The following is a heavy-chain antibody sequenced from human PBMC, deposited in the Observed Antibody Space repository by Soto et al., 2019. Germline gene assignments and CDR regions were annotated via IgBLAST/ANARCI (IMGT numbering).Heavy chain of an antibody. Sequence: GGSLRLSCAASGFTFSSYAMHWFRQAPGKGLEWVAVISYDGSNKYYADSVKGRFTISRDNSKNTLYLQMNSLRAEDTAVYYCARDRSRRQQQLVRFHYYGMDVWGQGTTVTVSS. CDR1: GFTFSSYA. CDR2: ISYDGSNK. V-gene: IGHV3-30-3*01. D-gene: IGHD6-13*01. CDR3: ARDRSRRQQQLVRFHYYGMDV. J-gene: IGHJ6*02.